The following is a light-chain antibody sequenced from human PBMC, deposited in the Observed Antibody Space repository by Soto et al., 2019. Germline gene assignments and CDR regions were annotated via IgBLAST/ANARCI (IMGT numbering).Light chain of an antibody. CDR1: QSISNY. Sequence: DIQMTQSPSSLSASIGDRVTITCRAGQSISNYLNWYQQKPGKAPKLLIYAASALQSGVPSRFSGSGFGTDFILTLRSLQPEDFATYYCQLSYSTPRTFGQGTMLEIK. J-gene: IGKJ2*01. CDR3: QLSYSTPRT. CDR2: AAS. V-gene: IGKV1-39*01.